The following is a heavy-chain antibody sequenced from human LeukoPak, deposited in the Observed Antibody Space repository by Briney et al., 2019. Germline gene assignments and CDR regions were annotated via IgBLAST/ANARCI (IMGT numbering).Heavy chain of an antibody. CDR3: ARTRGSHISMAYLDY. CDR1: GCTFSDNF. D-gene: IGHD2/OR15-2a*01. V-gene: IGHV1-2*02. CDR2: INPKNGDT. Sequence: ASVKVSCKASGCTFSDNFMHWVRQAPGQGLEWMGWINPKNGDTNYAQKFQGRVTMTRDTSISTAYMELSSLRSDDTAVYYCARTRGSHISMAYLDYWGQGTLVTVSS. J-gene: IGHJ4*02.